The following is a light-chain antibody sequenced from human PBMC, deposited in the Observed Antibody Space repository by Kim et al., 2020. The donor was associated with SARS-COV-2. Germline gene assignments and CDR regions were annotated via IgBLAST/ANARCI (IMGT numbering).Light chain of an antibody. Sequence: DIQMTQSPSSLSASVGDRVTITCRASQSISSYLNWYQQKPGKAPKLLIYAASSLQSGVPSRFRGSGSGTDFTLTISSLQPEDFATYYCQQSYSTPLLTFGGGTKVDIK. CDR2: AAS. J-gene: IGKJ4*01. V-gene: IGKV1-39*01. CDR3: QQSYSTPLLT. CDR1: QSISSY.